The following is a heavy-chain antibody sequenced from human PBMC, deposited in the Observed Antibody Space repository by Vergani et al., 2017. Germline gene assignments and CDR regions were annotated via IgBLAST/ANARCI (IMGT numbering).Heavy chain of an antibody. V-gene: IGHV3-11*06. CDR2: ISSSSSYT. CDR3: ARSGGIAVAGTLNWFDP. J-gene: IGHJ5*02. CDR1: GFTFSDYY. Sequence: QVQLVESWGGLVKPGGSLRLSCAASGFTFSDYYMSWIRQAPGKGLEWVSYISSSSSYTNYADSVKGRFTISRDNAKNSLYLQMNSLRAEDTAVYYCARSGGIAVAGTLNWFDPWGQGTLVTVSS. D-gene: IGHD6-19*01.